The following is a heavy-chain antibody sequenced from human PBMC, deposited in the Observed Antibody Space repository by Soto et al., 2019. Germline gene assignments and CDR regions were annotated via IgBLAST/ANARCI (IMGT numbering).Heavy chain of an antibody. CDR3: AKEVNAYCSRTTCYHAFDF. D-gene: IGHD2-2*01. J-gene: IGHJ3*01. CDR2: ISGGGDRT. Sequence: EVQLLESGGGLGQPGGSLRLSCSASGFNFGSFAMSWVRQAPGKGLEWVSHISGGGDRTNYAESVKGRFTISRDNSRNTLSPQMDSLRAEDTALYFCAKEVNAYCSRTTCYHAFDFWGQGTRVTVSS. V-gene: IGHV3-23*01. CDR1: GFNFGSFA.